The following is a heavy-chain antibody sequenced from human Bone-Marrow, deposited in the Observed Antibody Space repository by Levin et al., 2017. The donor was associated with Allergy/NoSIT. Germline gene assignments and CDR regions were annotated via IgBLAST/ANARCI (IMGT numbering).Heavy chain of an antibody. Sequence: SQTLSLTCTVSGGSISSYYWSWIRQPPGKGLEWIGYIYYSGSTNYNPSLKSRVTISVDTSKNQFSLKLSSVTAADTAVYYCARARPMIVVAEHLWFDPWGQGTLVTVSS. J-gene: IGHJ5*02. CDR2: IYYSGST. V-gene: IGHV4-59*01. D-gene: IGHD3-22*01. CDR3: ARARPMIVVAEHLWFDP. CDR1: GGSISSYY.